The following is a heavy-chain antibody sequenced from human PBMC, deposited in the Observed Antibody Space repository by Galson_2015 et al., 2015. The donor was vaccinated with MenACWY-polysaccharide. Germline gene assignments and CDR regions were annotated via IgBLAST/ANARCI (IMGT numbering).Heavy chain of an antibody. CDR3: ALDYGSGRGGVFEL. CDR1: GYSLTTLS. D-gene: IGHD3-10*01. V-gene: IGHV1-24*01. Sequence: SVKVSCKVSGYSLTTLSIHWIRQPPGKGLEWMGGFDPEDDEIIYAHKFQGRLIMTEDTSTDTAHMDLSSLTSEDTAVYYCALDYGSGRGGVFELWGQGTTVIVSS. J-gene: IGHJ3*01. CDR2: FDPEDDEI.